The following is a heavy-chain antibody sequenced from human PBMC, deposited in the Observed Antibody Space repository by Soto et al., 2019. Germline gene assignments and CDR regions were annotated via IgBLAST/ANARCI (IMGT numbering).Heavy chain of an antibody. J-gene: IGHJ6*02. CDR2: IIPIFGTA. Sequence: SVKVSCKASGGTFSSYAISWVRQAPGQGLEWMGGIIPIFGTANYAQKFQGRVTITADKSTSTAYMELSSLRSEDTAVYYCAKEVEMATIPYGMDVCGQGTTVTVSS. CDR3: AKEVEMATIPYGMDV. D-gene: IGHD2-2*01. CDR1: GGTFSSYA. V-gene: IGHV1-69*06.